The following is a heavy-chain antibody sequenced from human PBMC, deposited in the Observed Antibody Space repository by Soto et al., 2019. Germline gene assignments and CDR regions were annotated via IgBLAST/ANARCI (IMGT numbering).Heavy chain of an antibody. CDR1: GFTFSTYT. CDR3: AKEGRHGGSWPPGDF. J-gene: IGHJ5*01. D-gene: IGHD6-13*01. Sequence: SLRLSCAASGFTFSTYTMTWVRQAPGKGLEWVSHLSGSGAVTYYADSVKGRFTISRDNSRDILYLEMNSLRVDDTAVYYCAKEGRHGGSWPPGDFWGPGTLVTVSS. V-gene: IGHV3-23*01. CDR2: LSGSGAVT.